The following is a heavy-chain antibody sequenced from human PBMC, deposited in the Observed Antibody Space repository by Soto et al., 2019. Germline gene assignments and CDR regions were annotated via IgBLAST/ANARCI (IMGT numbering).Heavy chain of an antibody. D-gene: IGHD3-22*01. CDR3: ARGTISSGSHHRVSQAFDI. CDR2: IYYSGST. V-gene: IGHV4-31*03. Sequence: PSETLSLTCTVSGGSISSGGYYWSWIRQHPGKGLEWIGYIYYSGSTYYNPSLKSRVTISVDTSKNQFSLKLSSVTAADTAVYYCARGTISSGSHHRVSQAFDIWGQGTMVTVSS. J-gene: IGHJ3*02. CDR1: GGSISSGGYY.